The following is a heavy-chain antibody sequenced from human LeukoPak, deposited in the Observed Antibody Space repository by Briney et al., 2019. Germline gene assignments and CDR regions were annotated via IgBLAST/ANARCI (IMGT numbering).Heavy chain of an antibody. CDR1: GYTFVGYY. V-gene: IGHV1-2*02. Sequence: ASVKVSCKASGYTFVGYYLHWVRQAPGPGLEWMAWIDPYTGNTHYAKKFQGRITVTRDTSVSTTYMELSWLTSDDTARYYCAREYSASEHWGQGTLVTVSS. CDR3: AREYSASEH. CDR2: IDPYTGNT. D-gene: IGHD5-12*01. J-gene: IGHJ4*02.